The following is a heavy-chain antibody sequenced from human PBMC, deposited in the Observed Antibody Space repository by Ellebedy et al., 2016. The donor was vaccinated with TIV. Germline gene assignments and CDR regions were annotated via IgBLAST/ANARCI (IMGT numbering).Heavy chain of an antibody. Sequence: GESLKISCAASGFTFRSYWMSWVRQTPGKGLEWVAQINHDGSEKNYVDSVKGRFTIARDSAKNSLYLQMNSLRGEDTAVYYCAREVGGGGAYWGQGTLVTVSS. J-gene: IGHJ4*02. CDR2: INHDGSEK. D-gene: IGHD2-21*01. CDR3: AREVGGGGAY. V-gene: IGHV3-7*01. CDR1: GFTFRSYW.